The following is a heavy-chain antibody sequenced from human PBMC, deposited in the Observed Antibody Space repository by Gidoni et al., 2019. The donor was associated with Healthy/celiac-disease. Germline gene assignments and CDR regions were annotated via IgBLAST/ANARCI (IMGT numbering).Heavy chain of an antibody. D-gene: IGHD3-10*01. CDR1: GGSISSSSYY. CDR2: IYYSGST. V-gene: IGHV4-39*01. Sequence: QLQLQESGPGLVKPSETLSLTCTVSGGSISSSSYYWGWIRQPPGKGLEWIGSIYYSGSTYYHPSLKSRVTISVDTSKNQFSLKLSSVTAADTAVYYCARQYGTMVRGVTSPFDYWGQGTLVTVSS. CDR3: ARQYGTMVRGVTSPFDY. J-gene: IGHJ4*02.